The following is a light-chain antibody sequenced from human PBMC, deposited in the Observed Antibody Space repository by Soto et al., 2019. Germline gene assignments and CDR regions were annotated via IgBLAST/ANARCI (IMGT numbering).Light chain of an antibody. CDR2: VAS. V-gene: IGKV3-20*01. Sequence: EIVLTQFPGTLSLSPGERATLSCRASQSVGSNYLAWYQQRPGQPLNLLIFVASNRAPDIPDRFSGSGSGTDFTLTISRLKPEDFAVYYCQQYGSSTQTFGQGTKVEIK. CDR1: QSVGSNY. CDR3: QQYGSSTQT. J-gene: IGKJ1*01.